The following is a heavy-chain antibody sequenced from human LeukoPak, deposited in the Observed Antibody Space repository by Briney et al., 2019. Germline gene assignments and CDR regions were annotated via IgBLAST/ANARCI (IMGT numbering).Heavy chain of an antibody. D-gene: IGHD3-3*01. V-gene: IGHV4-59*01. Sequence: SETLSLTCTVSGGSISSYYWSWIRQPPGKGLEWIGYIYYSGSTNYNPSLKSRVTISVDTSKNQFSLKLSSVTAADTAVYYCARVSPYYDFWSGYSDRGGVDYWGQGTLVTVSS. CDR1: GGSISSYY. CDR3: ARVSPYYDFWSGYSDRGGVDY. J-gene: IGHJ4*02. CDR2: IYYSGST.